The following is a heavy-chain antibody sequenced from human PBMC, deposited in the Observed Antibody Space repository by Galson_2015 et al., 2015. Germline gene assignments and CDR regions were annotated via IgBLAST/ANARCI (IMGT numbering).Heavy chain of an antibody. CDR2: IWYDGSNK. CDR3: ARDEGGGGWYFDY. J-gene: IGHJ4*02. CDR1: GFTFSSYG. V-gene: IGHV3-33*01. D-gene: IGHD6-19*01. Sequence: SLRLSCAASGFTFSSYGMHWVRQAPGKGLEWVAVIWYDGSNKYYADSVKGRFTISRDNSKNTLSLQMNSPGADDTAVYYCARDEGGGGWYFDYWGQGTLVTVSS.